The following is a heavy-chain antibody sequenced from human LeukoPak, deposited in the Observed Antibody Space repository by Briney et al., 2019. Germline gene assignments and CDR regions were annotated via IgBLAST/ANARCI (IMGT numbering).Heavy chain of an antibody. CDR2: ICYSGST. CDR1: GGSISSGGYY. Sequence: SETLSLTCTVSGGSISSGGYYWNWIRQHPGKGLEWIGYICYSGSTCYNPSLQSRVTISVDTSKNQFSLKLRSVTAADTAVYYCASAYCTTTYCYIDYWGQGTLATVSS. V-gene: IGHV4-31*03. D-gene: IGHD2-2*02. CDR3: ASAYCTTTYCYIDY. J-gene: IGHJ4*02.